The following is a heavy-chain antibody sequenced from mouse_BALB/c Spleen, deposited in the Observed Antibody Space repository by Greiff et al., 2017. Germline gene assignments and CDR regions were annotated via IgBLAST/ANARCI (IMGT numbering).Heavy chain of an antibody. Sequence: QVQLQQSGPELVKPGASVKISCKASGYAFSSSWMNWVKQRPGQGLEWIGRIYPGDGDTNYNGKFKGKATLTADKSSSTAYMQLSSLTSEDSAVYYCARWDYYGSSYFDYWGQGTTLTVSS. CDR3: ARWDYYGSSYFDY. V-gene: IGHV1-82*01. CDR1: GYAFSSSW. J-gene: IGHJ2*01. D-gene: IGHD1-1*01. CDR2: IYPGDGDT.